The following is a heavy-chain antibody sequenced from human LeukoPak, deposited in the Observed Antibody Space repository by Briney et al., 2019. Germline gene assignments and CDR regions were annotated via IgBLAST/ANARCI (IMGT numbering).Heavy chain of an antibody. CDR1: GYSFSYYW. V-gene: IGHV5-51*01. D-gene: IGHD2-21*02. J-gene: IGHJ4*02. CDR3: AIPPGYCGNDCSFDH. CDR2: IYPGDYET. Sequence: GESLKISCEGSGYSFSYYWIGWVRQMPGKGLEWMGIIYPGDYETRYSPPFQGLVTISVDKSISTAYLQWSSLKASDTAMYYCAIPPGYCGNDCSFDHWGQGTLVTVSS.